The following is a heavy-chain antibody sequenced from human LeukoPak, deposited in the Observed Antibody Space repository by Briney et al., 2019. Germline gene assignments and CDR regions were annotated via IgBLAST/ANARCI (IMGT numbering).Heavy chain of an antibody. Sequence: PGGSLRLSCAASGFTFSSYAMSWVRQAPGKGLEWVSATSGSGGSTYYADSVKGRFTISRDNSKNTLYLQMNSLRAEDTAVYYCAKASVVVVAATDWFDPWGQGTLVTVSS. J-gene: IGHJ5*02. V-gene: IGHV3-23*01. CDR3: AKASVVVVAATDWFDP. CDR2: TSGSGGST. D-gene: IGHD2-15*01. CDR1: GFTFSSYA.